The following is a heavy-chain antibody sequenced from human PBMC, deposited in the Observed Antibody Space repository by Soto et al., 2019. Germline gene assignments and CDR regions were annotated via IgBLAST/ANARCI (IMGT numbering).Heavy chain of an antibody. J-gene: IGHJ4*02. CDR2: INTRGNII. Sequence: EVQLVESGGAFVQPGGSLRLSCAASGFIFSRYEMNWVRQAPGKGLEWVSYINTRGNIIHYADSVKGRFTISRDNDENSLYLQMNSLRAEDTAVYHCARDIDYYDSSGYQDYWGQGSLVTVSS. CDR3: ARDIDYYDSSGYQDY. V-gene: IGHV3-48*03. CDR1: GFIFSRYE. D-gene: IGHD3-22*01.